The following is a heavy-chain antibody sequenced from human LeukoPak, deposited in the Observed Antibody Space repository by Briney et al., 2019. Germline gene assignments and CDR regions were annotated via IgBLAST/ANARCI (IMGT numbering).Heavy chain of an antibody. J-gene: IGHJ4*02. CDR2: IYSGGST. V-gene: IGHV3-53*01. D-gene: IGHD4-23*01. Sequence: GGSLRLSCAASGFTVSSNYMSWVRQAPGKGLEWVSVIYSGGSTYYADSVKGRFTISRDNSKNTLYLQMNGLRAEDTAVYYCARDAATVVKKGGYFDYWGQGTLVTVSS. CDR3: ARDAATVVKKGGYFDY. CDR1: GFTVSSNY.